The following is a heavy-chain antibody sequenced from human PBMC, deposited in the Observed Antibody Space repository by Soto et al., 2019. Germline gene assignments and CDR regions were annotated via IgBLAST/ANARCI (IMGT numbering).Heavy chain of an antibody. D-gene: IGHD2-15*01. Sequence: GESLKISCKGSGYSFTSYWISWVRQMPGKGLEWMGRIDPSDSYTNYSPSFQGHVTISADKSISTAYLQWSSLKASDTAMYYCARRGYCSGGSCYWRGYYYYGMDVWGQVTTVTVSS. J-gene: IGHJ6*02. CDR2: IDPSDSYT. CDR1: GYSFTSYW. CDR3: ARRGYCSGGSCYWRGYYYYGMDV. V-gene: IGHV5-10-1*01.